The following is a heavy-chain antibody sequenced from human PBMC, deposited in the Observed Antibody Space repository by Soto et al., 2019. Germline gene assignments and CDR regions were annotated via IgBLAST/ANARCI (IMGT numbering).Heavy chain of an antibody. J-gene: IGHJ4*02. Sequence: QVQLVESGGGVVQPGRSLRLSCAASGFTFSSYAMHWVRQAPGKGLEWVAVISYDGSNKYYADSVKGRFTIYRDNSKNALYLQMNSLRAEDTAVYYCARAPRIAARPVRGKGFDYWGQGTLVTVSS. V-gene: IGHV3-30-3*01. CDR1: GFTFSSYA. CDR2: ISYDGSNK. CDR3: ARAPRIAARPVRGKGFDY. D-gene: IGHD6-6*01.